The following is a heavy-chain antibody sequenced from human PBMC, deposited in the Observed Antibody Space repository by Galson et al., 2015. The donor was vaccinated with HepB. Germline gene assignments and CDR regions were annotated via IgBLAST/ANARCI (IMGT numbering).Heavy chain of an antibody. CDR1: GVTFSDYY. CDR2: ISSRSTI. V-gene: IGHV3-69-1*01. J-gene: IGHJ3*02. Sequence: SLRLSCAASGVTFSDYYMNWVRRAPGKGLEWVSSISSRSTIYSADSVKGRFTISRDNVKNTLYLEMNSLRVEDTAVYCCAREGDSSGHCGVFDIWGQGTKVTVSS. CDR3: AREGDSSGHCGVFDI. D-gene: IGHD6-25*01.